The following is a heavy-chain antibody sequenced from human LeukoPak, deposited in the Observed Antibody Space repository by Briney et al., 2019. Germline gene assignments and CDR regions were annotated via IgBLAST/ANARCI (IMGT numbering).Heavy chain of an antibody. V-gene: IGHV4-4*02. CDR2: IYHSGST. D-gene: IGHD6-19*01. CDR3: ARVVVQWLVHLNWFDP. J-gene: IGHJ5*02. CDR1: DFTFSNAW. Sequence: GSLRLSCAASDFTFSNAWMNWVRQPPGKGLEWIGEIYHSGSTNYNPSLKSRVTISVDKSKNQFSLKLSSVTAADTAVYYCARVVVQWLVHLNWFDPWGQGTLVTVSS.